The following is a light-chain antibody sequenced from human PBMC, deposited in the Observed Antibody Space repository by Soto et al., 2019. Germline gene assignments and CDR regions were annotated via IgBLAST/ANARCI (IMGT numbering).Light chain of an antibody. CDR1: QSLLHSNGYNY. CDR3: MQGLQTFYT. V-gene: IGKV2-28*01. J-gene: IGKJ2*01. Sequence: DIVMTQSPLSLPVTPGEPASISCRSSQSLLHSNGYNYLDWYLQKPGQSPQLLIYLGSNRASGVLDRFSGSGSGTDFTLKISRVEAEDVGVYYCMQGLQTFYTFGQGTKLEIK. CDR2: LGS.